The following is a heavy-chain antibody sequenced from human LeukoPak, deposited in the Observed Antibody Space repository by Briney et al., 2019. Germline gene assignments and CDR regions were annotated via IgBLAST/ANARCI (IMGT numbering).Heavy chain of an antibody. Sequence: PGGSLRLSCAASRFTFSSYSMNWVRQAPGKGLEWVSSISSSSSYIYYADSVKGRFTISRDNAKNSLYLQMNSLRAEDTAVYYCAREIRITVSYWFDPWGQGTLVTVSS. V-gene: IGHV3-21*01. D-gene: IGHD3-9*01. CDR1: RFTFSSYS. J-gene: IGHJ5*02. CDR3: AREIRITVSYWFDP. CDR2: ISSSSSYI.